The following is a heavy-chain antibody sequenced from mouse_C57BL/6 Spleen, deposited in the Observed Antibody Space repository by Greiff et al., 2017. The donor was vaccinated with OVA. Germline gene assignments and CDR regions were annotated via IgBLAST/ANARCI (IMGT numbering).Heavy chain of an antibody. CDR1: GFSLTSYG. Sequence: VKLKESGPGLVAPSQSLSITCTVSGFSLTSYGVHWVRQPPGKGLEWLVVIWSDGSTTYNSALKSRLSISKDNSKSQVFLKMNSLQTDDTAMYYCARHDGPYYYAMDYWGQGTSVTVSS. J-gene: IGHJ4*01. CDR2: IWSDGST. CDR3: ARHDGPYYYAMDY. V-gene: IGHV2-6-1*01. D-gene: IGHD2-3*01.